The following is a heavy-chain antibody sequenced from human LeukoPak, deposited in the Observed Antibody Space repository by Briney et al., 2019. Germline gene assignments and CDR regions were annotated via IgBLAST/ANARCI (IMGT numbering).Heavy chain of an antibody. J-gene: IGHJ4*02. Sequence: SQTLSLTCVVSGGSISSGGYSWSWIRQPPGKALEWIGSIYHSGVTYYNPSLKSRVTISVDTSRHRFSLNLTSVTAADTAVHYCARGFGAYGISPFHFDSWGPGTLVSVSS. CDR2: IYHSGVT. CDR3: ARGFGAYGISPFHFDS. V-gene: IGHV4-30-2*01. D-gene: IGHD3-10*01. CDR1: GGSISSGGYS.